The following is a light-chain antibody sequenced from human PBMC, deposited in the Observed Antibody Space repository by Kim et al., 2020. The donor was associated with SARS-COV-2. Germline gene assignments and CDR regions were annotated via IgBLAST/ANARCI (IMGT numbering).Light chain of an antibody. CDR3: ATWDDSLSGVV. J-gene: IGLJ2*01. Sequence: GQRITISCSGSSSNIGSNTVNWYQQHPATAPKLLIYSNNKRPPGVPDRFSASKSGATASLAISGLQSEDEADYYCATWDDSLSGVVFGGGTQLTVL. V-gene: IGLV1-44*01. CDR2: SNN. CDR1: SSNIGSNT.